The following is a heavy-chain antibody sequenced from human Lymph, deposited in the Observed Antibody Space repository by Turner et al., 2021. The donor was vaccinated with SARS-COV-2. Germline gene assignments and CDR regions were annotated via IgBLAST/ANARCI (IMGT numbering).Heavy chain of an antibody. D-gene: IGHD6-13*01. Sequence: VQLLVSGGGLVQPGGSLSLSRAASGFTFSSFAMSWVRQAPGKGLEWVSAISGSCGSTYYADSVKGRFTISRDNSKNTLYLQMNSLRAEDTAVYYCATAAGTGEFDYWGQGTLVTVSS. CDR2: ISGSCGST. J-gene: IGHJ4*02. CDR3: ATAAGTGEFDY. CDR1: GFTFSSFA. V-gene: IGHV3-23*01.